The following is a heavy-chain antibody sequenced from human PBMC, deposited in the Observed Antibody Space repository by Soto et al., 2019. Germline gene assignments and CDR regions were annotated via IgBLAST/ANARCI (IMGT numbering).Heavy chain of an antibody. CDR2: ISYDGSNK. V-gene: IGHV3-30*03. Sequence: QVQLVESGGGVVQPGRSLRLSCAASGFTFSNYGMHWVRQAPGKGLEWVAVISYDGSNKYYADSVKGRFTISRDNSKNTLYLKMNSLRTEDTAVYYWVMVAAPIPPHYYYYGMDVWGQGTTVTVSS. CDR3: VMVAAPIPPHYYYYGMDV. J-gene: IGHJ6*02. CDR1: GFTFSNYG. D-gene: IGHD2-15*01.